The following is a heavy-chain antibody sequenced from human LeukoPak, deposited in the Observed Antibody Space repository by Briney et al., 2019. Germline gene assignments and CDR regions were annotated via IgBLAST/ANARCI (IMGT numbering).Heavy chain of an antibody. Sequence: SVKVSCKASGGTFSSYAISWVRQAPGQGLEWMGGIIPIFGTANYAQKFQGRVTMTTDTSTSTAYMDLRSLRSDDTAVYYCARVGACCTSTSCFDYWGLGTLVTVSS. CDR3: ARVGACCTSTSCFDY. V-gene: IGHV1-69*05. D-gene: IGHD2-2*01. CDR1: GGTFSSYA. CDR2: IIPIFGTA. J-gene: IGHJ4*02.